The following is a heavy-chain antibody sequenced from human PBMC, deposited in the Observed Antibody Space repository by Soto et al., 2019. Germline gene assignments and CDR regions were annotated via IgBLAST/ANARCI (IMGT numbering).Heavy chain of an antibody. Sequence: EVQLLESGGDLVQPGGSLRLSCAASGFTFRNYAMTWVRQAPGKGLEWVSAISSGGDNTWYADSVKGRFTISRDNSRTKLYLHMNALRGDDTAIFSCTTVHMEHSNYGGSYLSDYGRQGTLITVSS. D-gene: IGHD4-4*01. V-gene: IGHV3-23*01. CDR2: ISSGGDNT. J-gene: IGHJ4*02. CDR1: GFTFRNYA. CDR3: TTVHMEHSNYGGSYLSDY.